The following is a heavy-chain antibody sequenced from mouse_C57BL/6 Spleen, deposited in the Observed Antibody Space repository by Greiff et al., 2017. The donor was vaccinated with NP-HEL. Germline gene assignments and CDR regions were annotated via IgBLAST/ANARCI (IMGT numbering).Heavy chain of an antibody. V-gene: IGHV2-2*01. J-gene: IGHJ4*01. CDR2: IWSGGSP. Sequence: QVQLKQSGPGLVQPSQSLSITCTVSGFSLTSYGVHWVRQSPGKGLEWLGVIWSGGSPDYNAACISRLSISKDNSKSQVFFKMNSLQADDTAIYYCARNYYDGYSYYAMDYWGQGTSVTVSS. CDR1: GFSLTSYG. CDR3: ARNYYDGYSYYAMDY. D-gene: IGHD2-3*01.